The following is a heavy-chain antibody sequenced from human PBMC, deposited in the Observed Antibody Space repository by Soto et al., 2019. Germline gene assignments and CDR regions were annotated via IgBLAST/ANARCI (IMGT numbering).Heavy chain of an antibody. Sequence: GGSLRLSCAASGFTVSSNYMSWVRQAPGKGLEWVSVIYSGGSTYYADSVKGQFTISRDNSKNTLYLQMNSLRAEDTAVYYCARDSQYCSGGSCYSFFAFDIWGQGTMVTVSS. J-gene: IGHJ3*02. V-gene: IGHV3-66*02. CDR2: IYSGGST. D-gene: IGHD2-15*01. CDR3: ARDSQYCSGGSCYSFFAFDI. CDR1: GFTVSSNY.